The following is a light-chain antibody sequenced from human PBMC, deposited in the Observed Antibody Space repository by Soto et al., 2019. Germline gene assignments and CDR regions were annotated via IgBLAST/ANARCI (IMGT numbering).Light chain of an antibody. CDR2: GAS. CDR3: QQYGSSPPT. Sequence: EIVLTQSPGTLSLSPVDRATLSCRASQTVSNNYLAWCQQKPGQAPRVIMYGASSRATGIPDRFSGSGSGTDFTLTISRLEPEDFAVYYCQQYGSSPPTFGQGTRLEIK. CDR1: QTVSNNY. V-gene: IGKV3-20*01. J-gene: IGKJ5*01.